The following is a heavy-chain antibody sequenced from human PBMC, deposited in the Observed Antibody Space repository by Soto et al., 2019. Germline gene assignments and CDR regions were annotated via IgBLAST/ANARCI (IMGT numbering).Heavy chain of an antibody. Sequence: QLQLQESGSGLVKPSQTLSLTCAVSGGSISSGGYSWSWIRQPPGKGLEWIGYIYHSGSTYYNPSLQLRVTISVDRSKNQFSLKLSSVTAADTAVYYCARAIGWFGELLGGYYFDYWGQGTLVTVSS. J-gene: IGHJ4*02. CDR2: IYHSGST. CDR3: ARAIGWFGELLGGYYFDY. CDR1: GGSISSGGYS. D-gene: IGHD3-10*01. V-gene: IGHV4-30-2*01.